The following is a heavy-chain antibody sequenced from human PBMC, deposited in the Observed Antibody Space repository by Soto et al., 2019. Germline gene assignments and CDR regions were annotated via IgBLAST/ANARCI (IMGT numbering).Heavy chain of an antibody. CDR2: LYWNEDK. D-gene: IGHD3-22*01. J-gene: IGHJ4*02. CDR1: GFSLSTSGVG. Sequence: SVPTLVNPTQTLTLTCSFSGFSLSTSGVGVGWIRQPPGKALEWLVLLYWNEDKRYSPSLESRLTVTKDTSKNQAVLTMTNVDPVDTATYYCAHRDYYNSSGYAPFDSWGQGTLVTVSS. CDR3: AHRDYYNSSGYAPFDS. V-gene: IGHV2-5*01.